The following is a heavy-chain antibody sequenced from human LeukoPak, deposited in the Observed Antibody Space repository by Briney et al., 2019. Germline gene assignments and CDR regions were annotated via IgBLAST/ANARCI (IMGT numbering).Heavy chain of an antibody. CDR1: GGSISSGSYY. D-gene: IGHD2-21*01. Sequence: PSETLSLTCTVSGGSISSGSYYWSWIRQPPGKGLEWIGEINHSGSTDYNPSLKSRVTISVDTSKNQFSLKLSSVTAADTAVYYCARLREAYRYPNAYYYYMDVWGKGTTVTVSS. CDR2: INHSGST. V-gene: IGHV4-39*07. CDR3: ARLREAYRYPNAYYYYMDV. J-gene: IGHJ6*03.